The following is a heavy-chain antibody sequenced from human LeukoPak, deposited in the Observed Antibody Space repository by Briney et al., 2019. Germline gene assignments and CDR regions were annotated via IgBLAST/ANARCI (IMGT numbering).Heavy chain of an antibody. CDR2: VRSDGNEK. V-gene: IGHV3-30*02. J-gene: IGHJ4*02. D-gene: IGHD2-21*02. CDR3: VTAGLDY. CDR1: EFTFSYYG. Sequence: GGSLRLSCAASEFTFSYYGMHWGRQAPGKGLEWVTFVRSDGNEKYYADSVKGRFTISRDNSKNTLYLQMTSLRVEDTAIYYCVTAGLDYWGQGSLVTVSS.